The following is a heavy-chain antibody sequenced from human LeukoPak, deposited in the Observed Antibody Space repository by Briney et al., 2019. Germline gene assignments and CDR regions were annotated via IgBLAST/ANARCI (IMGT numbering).Heavy chain of an antibody. Sequence: PGGSLRLSCAASGFTVSSNYMSWVRQAPGQGLEWVSVIYSGGSTYYADSVKGRFTISRDNSKNTLYLQMNSLRAEDTAVYYCARGGSYSTSASDYWGQGTLVTVSS. CDR1: GFTVSSNY. CDR2: IYSGGST. D-gene: IGHD6-6*01. J-gene: IGHJ4*02. CDR3: ARGGSYSTSASDY. V-gene: IGHV3-53*01.